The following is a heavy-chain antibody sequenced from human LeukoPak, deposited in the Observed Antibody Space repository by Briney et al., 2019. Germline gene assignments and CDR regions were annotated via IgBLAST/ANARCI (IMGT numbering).Heavy chain of an antibody. Sequence: PSETLSLTCSVSGGSISSYYWSWIRQPPGKGLEWIGYIYYSGSTNYNPSLKSRVTISVDTSKNQFSLKLSSVSAADTAVYYCARHRAKPTDYYYYYGMDVWGQGTTVTVSS. CDR1: GGSISSYY. CDR3: ARHRAKPTDYYYYYGMDV. D-gene: IGHD4/OR15-4a*01. V-gene: IGHV4-59*08. CDR2: IYYSGST. J-gene: IGHJ6*02.